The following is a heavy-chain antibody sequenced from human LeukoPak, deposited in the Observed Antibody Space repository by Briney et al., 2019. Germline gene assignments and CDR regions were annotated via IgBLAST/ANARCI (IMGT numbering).Heavy chain of an antibody. Sequence: SVKVSCKASGFTFTSSAVQWVRQARGQRLEWIGWIVVGSGNTNYAQKFQERVTITRDMSTSTAYMELSSLRSEDTAVYYCAADCSSTSCYGGYFDYWGQGTLVTVSS. V-gene: IGHV1-58*01. CDR1: GFTFTSSA. CDR3: AADCSSTSCYGGYFDY. J-gene: IGHJ4*02. D-gene: IGHD2-2*01. CDR2: IVVGSGNT.